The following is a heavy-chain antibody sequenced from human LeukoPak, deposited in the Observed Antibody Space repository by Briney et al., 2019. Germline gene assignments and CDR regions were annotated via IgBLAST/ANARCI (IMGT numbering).Heavy chain of an antibody. Sequence: SETLSLTCIVSGGSISSCSYYWGWLPQPPGKGLVWFGSYYYSGSTYYNPSLKSRHTISVDTSKNQFSLKLSSVTATETAVYCWTRDYVSGRVDYWGKGTLVTVSS. CDR1: GGSISSCSYY. V-gene: IGHV4-39*01. D-gene: IGHD3-10*01. CDR3: TRDYVSGRVDY. J-gene: IGHJ4*02. CDR2: YYYSGST.